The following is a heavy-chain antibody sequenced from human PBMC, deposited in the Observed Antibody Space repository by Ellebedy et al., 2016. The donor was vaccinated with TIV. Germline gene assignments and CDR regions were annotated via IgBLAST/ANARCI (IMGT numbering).Heavy chain of an antibody. D-gene: IGHD2-2*01. Sequence: PGGSLRLSCEASRFTFSNYAMTWVRQAPGKGLEWVSGISGIGSNTYYADSVQGRFTISRDNSKNTWYLQMTSLRAEDPAIYYCAKCLTSTGHGFFDSWGQGTLVTVSS. CDR1: RFTFSNYA. V-gene: IGHV3-23*01. CDR2: ISGIGSNT. J-gene: IGHJ5*01. CDR3: AKCLTSTGHGFFDS.